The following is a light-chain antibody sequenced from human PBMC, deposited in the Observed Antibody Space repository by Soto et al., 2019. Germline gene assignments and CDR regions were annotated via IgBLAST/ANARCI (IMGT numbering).Light chain of an antibody. J-gene: IGLJ2*01. V-gene: IGLV2-14*01. CDR3: TSYTRTRNLL. CDR1: GSDVGAYNY. Sequence: QSVLTQPASVSGSPGQSITISCTGTGSDVGAYNYVSWYQHHPGRAPKLIIFEVSHRPSGVSDRFSGSKSGNTASLTISGLQTEDEADYYCTSYTRTRNLLFGGGTKLTVL. CDR2: EVS.